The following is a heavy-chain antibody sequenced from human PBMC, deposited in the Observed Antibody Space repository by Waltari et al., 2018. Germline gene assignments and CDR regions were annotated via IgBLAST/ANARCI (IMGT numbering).Heavy chain of an antibody. CDR1: GYPLPELS. J-gene: IGHJ6*02. D-gene: IGHD3-3*01. V-gene: IGHV1-24*01. CDR2: FDPEDGET. Sequence: QVQLVQSGAEVKKPGASVTVSCKVSGYPLPELSMHWVRQAPGKGLEWMGGFDPEDGETIYAQKFQGRVTMTEDTSTDTAYMELSSLRSEDTAVYYCATGKTDFWSGKTYYYGMDVWGQGTTVTVSS. CDR3: ATGKTDFWSGKTYYYGMDV.